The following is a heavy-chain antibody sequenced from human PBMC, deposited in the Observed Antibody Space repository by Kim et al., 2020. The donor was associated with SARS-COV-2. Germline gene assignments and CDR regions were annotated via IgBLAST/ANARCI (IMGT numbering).Heavy chain of an antibody. V-gene: IGHV4-34*01. CDR3: ARAHRSSIWKRAFAFDY. Sequence: LKRRVTISVDTSKNQFSLKLSSVTAADTAVYYCARAHRSSIWKRAFAFDYWGQGTLVTVSS. D-gene: IGHD6-13*01. J-gene: IGHJ4*02.